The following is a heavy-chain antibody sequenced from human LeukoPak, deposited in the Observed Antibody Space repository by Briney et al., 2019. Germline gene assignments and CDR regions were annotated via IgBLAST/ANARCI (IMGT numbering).Heavy chain of an antibody. J-gene: IGHJ4*02. V-gene: IGHV3-43*02. CDR1: GFTFGDYT. CDR2: ITGDGGTT. Sequence: AGGSLRLSCAASGFTFGDYTMHWFRQPPGRGLQWVPLITGDGGTTSYAGSVKGRFTISRDNSKNSLYLHMNSLRNEDTALYYCAKGHFGAGHYWGQGTLVTVSS. D-gene: IGHD3-3*01. CDR3: AKGHFGAGHY.